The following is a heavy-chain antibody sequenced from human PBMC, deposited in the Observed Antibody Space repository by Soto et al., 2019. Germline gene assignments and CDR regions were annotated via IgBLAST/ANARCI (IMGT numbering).Heavy chain of an antibody. CDR2: ISSSSSYI. J-gene: IGHJ6*02. CDR3: ARDNYYDFWSGYSLYYYYYGMDV. V-gene: IGHV3-21*01. CDR1: GFTFSSYS. D-gene: IGHD3-3*01. Sequence: GSLRLSCAASGFTFSSYSMNWVRQAPGKGLEWVSSISSSSSYIYYADSVKGRFTISRDNAKNSLYLQMNSLRAEDTAVYYCARDNYYDFWSGYSLYYYYYGMDVWGQGTTVTVSS.